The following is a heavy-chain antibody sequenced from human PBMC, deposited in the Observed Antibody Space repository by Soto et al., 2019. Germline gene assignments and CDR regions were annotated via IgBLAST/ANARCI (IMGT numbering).Heavy chain of an antibody. V-gene: IGHV4-39*01. CDR2: LHYRVNT. D-gene: IGHD6-19*01. CDR1: GGPIDSSSYY. CDR3: ARRGTITVAVDY. Sequence: QLQLQESGPGLVKASETLSLTCTVSGGPIDSSSYYWDWIRQPPGKGLEWIGSLHYRVNTYYNPSLKNRVTISIDTSKNQFSLSLGSVTATDTAVYYCARRGTITVAVDYWGQGTLLTVS. J-gene: IGHJ4*02.